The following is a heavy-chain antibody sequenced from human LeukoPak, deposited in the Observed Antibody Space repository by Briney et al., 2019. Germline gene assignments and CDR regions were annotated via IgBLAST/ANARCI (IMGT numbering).Heavy chain of an antibody. CDR1: GYTLTELS. V-gene: IGHV1-24*01. D-gene: IGHD6-6*01. CDR2: FDPEDGET. Sequence: ASVKVSCKVSGYTLTELSMHWVRQAPGKGLEWMGGFDPEDGETIYAQKFQGRVTMTEDTSTDTAYMELSSLRSEDTAVYYCATAAARRHYSYYMDVWGKGTTVTVSS. J-gene: IGHJ6*03. CDR3: ATAAARRHYSYYMDV.